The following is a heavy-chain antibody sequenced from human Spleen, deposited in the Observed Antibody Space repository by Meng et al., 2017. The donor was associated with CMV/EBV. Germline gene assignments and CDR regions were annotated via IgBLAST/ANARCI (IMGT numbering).Heavy chain of an antibody. V-gene: IGHV4-59*01. D-gene: IGHD4-11*01. J-gene: IGHJ6*02. CDR3: ARSSNPYYYYGMDV. CDR2: IFYSGSA. Sequence: SETLSLTCTVSGGSISSYYWSWIRQPPGKGLEWIGYIFYSGSAKYNPSLKSRVTISVDTSKNQLSLKLKSVTAADTAVYYCARSSNPYYYYGMDVWGQGTTVTVSS. CDR1: GGSISSYY.